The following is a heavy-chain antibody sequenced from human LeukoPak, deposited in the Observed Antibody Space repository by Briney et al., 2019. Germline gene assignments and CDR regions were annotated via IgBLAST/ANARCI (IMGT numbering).Heavy chain of an antibody. D-gene: IGHD3-22*01. CDR1: GGSFSGYY. J-gene: IGHJ4*02. CDR3: ARYYYDSSD. Sequence: PSETLSLTCAVYGGSFSGYYWSWIRQPPGKGLEWIGEIYHSGSTNYNPSLKSRVTISVDKSKNQFSLKLSSVTAADTAVYYCARYYYDSSDWGQGTLVTVSS. V-gene: IGHV4-34*01. CDR2: IYHSGST.